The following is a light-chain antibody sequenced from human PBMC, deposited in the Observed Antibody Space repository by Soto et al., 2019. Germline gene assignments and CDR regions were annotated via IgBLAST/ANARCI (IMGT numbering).Light chain of an antibody. Sequence: QSALTQPRSVSGSPGQSVTISCTGTSSDVGGYNYVYWYQQHPGKAPKLMIYDVSKRPSGVPDRFSGSKSGNTASLTISGLQAEDEADYYCCSYAGSALVFGGGTKLTVL. CDR2: DVS. J-gene: IGLJ3*02. CDR3: CSYAGSALV. CDR1: SSDVGGYNY. V-gene: IGLV2-11*01.